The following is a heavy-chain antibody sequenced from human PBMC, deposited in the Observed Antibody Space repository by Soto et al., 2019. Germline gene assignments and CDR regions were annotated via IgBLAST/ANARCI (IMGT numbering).Heavy chain of an antibody. D-gene: IGHD3-22*01. V-gene: IGHV3-30*18. Sequence: QVQLVESGGGVVQPGRSLRLSCAASGFTFSSYGMHWVRQAPGKGLEWVAVISYDGSNKYYADSVKGRFTISRDNSKNKLYLQMNSRRGEEKGVFYGGKEVSPGYYDRSGYLRDWGQGTLVTVSS. CDR1: GFTFSSYG. CDR2: ISYDGSNK. J-gene: IGHJ4*02. CDR3: GKEVSPGYYDRSGYLRD.